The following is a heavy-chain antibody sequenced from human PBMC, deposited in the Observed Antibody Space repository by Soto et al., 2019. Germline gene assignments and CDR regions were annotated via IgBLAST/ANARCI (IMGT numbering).Heavy chain of an antibody. Sequence: PGGSLRLSCAASGFTFSNYDMHWVRQAPGKGLEWVAVISHDGSTEYYADSVKVRVAISRDNSKNTLYLQMNSAVAEDTAVYYCAIEKAAGGDYYYAMDVWGQGTPVTVSS. J-gene: IGHJ6*02. V-gene: IGHV3-30*03. CDR2: ISHDGSTE. D-gene: IGHD6-25*01. CDR1: GFTFSNYD. CDR3: AIEKAAGGDYYYAMDV.